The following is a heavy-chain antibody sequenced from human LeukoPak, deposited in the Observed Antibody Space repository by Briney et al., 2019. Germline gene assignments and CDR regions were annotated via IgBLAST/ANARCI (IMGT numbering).Heavy chain of an antibody. CDR1: GGSISSSSYY. V-gene: IGHV4-39*01. J-gene: IGHJ5*02. CDR2: IYYSGST. D-gene: IGHD6-13*01. Sequence: SETLSLTCTVSGGSISSSSYYWGWIRQPPGKGLEWIGSIYYSGSTYYNPSLKSRVTISVDTSKNQFSLKLSSVTAADTAVYYCARHGALSYSSSWSGKIPNWFDPWGQGTLVTVSS. CDR3: ARHGALSYSSSWSGKIPNWFDP.